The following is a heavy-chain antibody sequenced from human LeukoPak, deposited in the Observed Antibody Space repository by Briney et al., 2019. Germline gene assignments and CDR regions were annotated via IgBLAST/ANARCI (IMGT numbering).Heavy chain of an antibody. CDR1: GYTLTELS. V-gene: IGHV1-24*01. CDR2: FDPEDGET. D-gene: IGHD3-9*01. J-gene: IGHJ6*03. Sequence: ASVKVSCKVSGYTLTELSMHWVRQAPGKGLEWMGGFDPEDGETIYAQKFQGRVTMTEDTSTDTAYMELSSLRSDDTAVYYCARAYYYDILTGYHYYYYYYMDVWGKGTTVTISS. CDR3: ARAYYYDILTGYHYYYYYYMDV.